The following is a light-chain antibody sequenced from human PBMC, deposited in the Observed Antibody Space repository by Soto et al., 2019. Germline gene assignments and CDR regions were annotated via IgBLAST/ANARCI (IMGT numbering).Light chain of an antibody. CDR3: QQTYTSVAT. CDR1: QRVDSY. J-gene: IGKJ1*01. Sequence: DIQVTQSPSSLSASVGDSVTLSCQTSQRVDSYIHWYQHQSGKPPKLLIYAASTLQDGVPSRFSGGGSGTAFSLLNSRLQPGDSATYYCQQTYTSVATFGQGTKV. CDR2: AAS. V-gene: IGKV1-39*01.